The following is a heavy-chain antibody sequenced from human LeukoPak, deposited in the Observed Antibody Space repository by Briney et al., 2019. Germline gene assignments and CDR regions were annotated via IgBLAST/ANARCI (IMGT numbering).Heavy chain of an antibody. V-gene: IGHV3-33*01. CDR3: ARDNSLGERGVIIGY. Sequence: GGSLRLSCAASGFTFNSYGMHWVRQAPGKGLEWVAALWSGGSSKYYADSVKGRFTISRDNSKNTLFLQMNSLRAEDTAVYYCARDNSLGERGVIIGYWGQGTLVTVSS. D-gene: IGHD3-10*01. CDR1: GFTFNSYG. CDR2: LWSGGSSK. J-gene: IGHJ4*02.